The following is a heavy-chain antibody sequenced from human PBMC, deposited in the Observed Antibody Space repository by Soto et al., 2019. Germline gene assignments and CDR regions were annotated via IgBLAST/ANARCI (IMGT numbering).Heavy chain of an antibody. CDR1: GGSISSSSYY. CDR2: FYYSGIN. J-gene: IGHJ3*02. V-gene: IGHV4-39*01. Sequence: QLQLQESGPGLVKPSETLSLTCTVSGGSISSSSYYWGWIRQPPGKGLEWIGSFYYSGINYYNPSLKSRVTISVDTSKNQFSLKLSSVTAADTAVYYCVRGGVVVGRGAFDIWGQGTKVTVSS. CDR3: VRGGVVVGRGAFDI. D-gene: IGHD2-15*01.